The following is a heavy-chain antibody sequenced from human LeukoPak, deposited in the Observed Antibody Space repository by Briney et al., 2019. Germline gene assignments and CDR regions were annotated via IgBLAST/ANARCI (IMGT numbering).Heavy chain of an antibody. J-gene: IGHJ4*02. CDR3: ARTPSLYYSDNSGYLDY. CDR1: VSTFFNSG. V-gene: IGHV1-18*01. Sequence: ASVKVSCKASVSTFFNSGISWVRQAPGQALEWMGLINGNNGNTNNAQKFQGRVTMTTDSSRTTAYMELRNLRSDDTAMYYCARTPSLYYSDNSGYLDYWGQGTLVTVSS. D-gene: IGHD3-22*01. CDR2: INGNNGNT.